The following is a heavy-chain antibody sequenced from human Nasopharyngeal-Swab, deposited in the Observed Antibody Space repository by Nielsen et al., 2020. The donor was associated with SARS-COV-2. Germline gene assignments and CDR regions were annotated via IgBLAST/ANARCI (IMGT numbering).Heavy chain of an antibody. Sequence: GESLKISCVGTGFTFSSFWMNWVRQSPGKGLEWVANINGDGSARYYVDSVRGRFTVSRDNPKNSLYLQMNNLRVEDTALYYCAGESGPNGFDIWGQGAMITVSS. CDR1: GFTFSSFW. V-gene: IGHV3-7*01. CDR2: INGDGSAR. J-gene: IGHJ3*02. CDR3: AGESGPNGFDI. D-gene: IGHD2-15*01.